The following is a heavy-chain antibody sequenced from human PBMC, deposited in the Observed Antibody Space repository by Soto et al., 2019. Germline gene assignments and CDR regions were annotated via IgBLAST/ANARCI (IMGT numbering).Heavy chain of an antibody. CDR1: GYTFTGYY. J-gene: IGHJ6*02. CDR3: ASRSGDWGYSYGLWYYYGMDV. V-gene: IGHV1-2*02. Sequence: ASVKVSCKASGYTFTGYYMHWVRQAPGQGLEWMGWINPNSGGTNYAQKFQGRVTMTRDTSISTAYMELSRLRSDDTAVYYCASRSGDWGYSYGLWYYYGMDVWGQGTTVTVS. CDR2: INPNSGGT. D-gene: IGHD5-18*01.